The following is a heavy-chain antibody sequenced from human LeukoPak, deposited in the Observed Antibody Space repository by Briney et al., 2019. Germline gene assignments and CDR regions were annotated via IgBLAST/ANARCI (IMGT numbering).Heavy chain of an antibody. CDR3: ARGSRGLAVAGLDY. J-gene: IGHJ4*02. D-gene: IGHD6-19*01. Sequence: ASVKVSCKASGNTFTGYYMHWVRQAPGQGLEWMGWISTYNGNTSYAQKLQGRVTMTTDTSTSTAYMELRSLKSDDTAVYYCARGSRGLAVAGLDYWGQGTLVTVSS. CDR2: ISTYNGNT. CDR1: GNTFTGYY. V-gene: IGHV1-18*04.